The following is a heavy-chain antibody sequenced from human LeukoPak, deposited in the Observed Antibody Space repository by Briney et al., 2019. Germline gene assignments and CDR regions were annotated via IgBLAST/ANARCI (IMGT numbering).Heavy chain of an antibody. CDR3: ARVWYYDSSGYYSVGYFQH. Sequence: SVKVSCKASGGTFSSYAISWVRQAPGQGLEWMGRIIPIFGTANYAQKFQGRVTITTDESTSTAYMELSSLRSEDTAVYYCARVWYYDSSGYYSVGYFQHWGQGTLVTVSS. CDR2: IIPIFGTA. J-gene: IGHJ1*01. CDR1: GGTFSSYA. V-gene: IGHV1-69*05. D-gene: IGHD3-22*01.